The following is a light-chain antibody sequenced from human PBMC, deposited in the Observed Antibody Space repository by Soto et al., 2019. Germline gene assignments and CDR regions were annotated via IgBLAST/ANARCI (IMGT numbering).Light chain of an antibody. V-gene: IGKV2-28*01. CDR1: QSLQHNTGHTF. CDR3: LQYLHSPRT. CDR2: FGS. J-gene: IGKJ1*01. Sequence: EIVMTQSPLSMTVPPGEPASIACKSSQSLQHNTGHTFLDWYMQTPGQSPQLLIYFGSRRASGAPDRVSGSGSGTEFTLRISTVEAEDFAIYYCLQYLHSPRTFGQGTQLEI.